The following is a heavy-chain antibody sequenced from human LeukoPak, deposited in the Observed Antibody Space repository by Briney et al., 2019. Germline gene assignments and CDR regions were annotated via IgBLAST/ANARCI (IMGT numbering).Heavy chain of an antibody. Sequence: GASVKVSCKGSGYTFTNYYIHWVRQPPGQGLECMGIINPSGGSTRYAEKLKGRVTIAGDNSTSTAYLELSSLRSEDTAVYYCARLCSIRWCLHDWFGRWGQGTLVTVA. CDR3: ARLCSIRWCLHDWFGR. V-gene: IGHV1-46*04. CDR1: GYTFTNYY. J-gene: IGHJ5*02. D-gene: IGHD2-21*01. CDR2: INPSGGST.